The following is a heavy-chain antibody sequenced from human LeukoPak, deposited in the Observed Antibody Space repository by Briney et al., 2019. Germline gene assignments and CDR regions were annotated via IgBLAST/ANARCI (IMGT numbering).Heavy chain of an antibody. CDR2: ISAYNGNT. D-gene: IGHD2-2*01. CDR1: GYTFTSYG. Sequence: ASVKGSCKASGYTFTSYGISWVRQAPGQGLEWMGWISAYNGNTNYAQKLQGRVTMTTDTSPSTAYMELRSLRSDDTAVYYCARDIVVVPAAMGPYYYYYGMDVWGQGTTVTVSS. CDR3: ARDIVVVPAAMGPYYYYYGMDV. V-gene: IGHV1-18*01. J-gene: IGHJ6*02.